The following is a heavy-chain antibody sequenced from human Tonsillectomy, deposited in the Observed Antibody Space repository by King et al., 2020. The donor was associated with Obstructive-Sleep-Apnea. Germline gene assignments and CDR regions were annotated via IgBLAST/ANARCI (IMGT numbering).Heavy chain of an antibody. J-gene: IGHJ4*02. CDR1: GFTVSSNY. V-gene: IGHV3-66*01. D-gene: IGHD2-15*01. Sequence: VQLVESGGGLVQPGGSLRLSCAASGFTVSSNYMSWVRQAPGKGLEWVSVIYSGGSTYYADSVKGRFTISRDNSKNTLYLQMNSLRAEDTAVYYWATVRSCSGGSCYSYYFDYWGQGTLVTVSS. CDR3: ATVRSCSGGSCYSYYFDY. CDR2: IYSGGST.